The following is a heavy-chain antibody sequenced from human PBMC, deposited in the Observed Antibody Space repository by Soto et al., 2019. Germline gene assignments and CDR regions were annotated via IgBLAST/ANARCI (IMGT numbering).Heavy chain of an antibody. CDR3: TRDASRDSSARGWFDP. CDR2: ISSNSAYI. J-gene: IGHJ5*02. D-gene: IGHD6-13*01. CDR1: GFTFRSFT. V-gene: IGHV3-21*01. Sequence: GGSLRLSCAAPGFTFRSFTMNWVRQAPGKGLEWVSTISSNSAYIYYTDALRGRFTISRDNAKNSLHLQMNSLRAEDTAVYYCTRDASRDSSARGWFDPWGPGTLVTVSS.